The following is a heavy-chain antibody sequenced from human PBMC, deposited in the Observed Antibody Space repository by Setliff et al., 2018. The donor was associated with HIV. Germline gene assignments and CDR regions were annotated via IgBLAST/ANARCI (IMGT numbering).Heavy chain of an antibody. Sequence: PSETLSLTCTVSGGSISSGSYYWSWIRQPAGKGLEWIGHIYSGGSAIYHPSLKSRVTISVDTSKNQFSLKLSSVTAADTAVYYCARDFNYGSGRYYYYMDVWGKGTTVTVSS. CDR3: ARDFNYGSGRYYYYMDV. J-gene: IGHJ6*03. D-gene: IGHD3-10*01. CDR1: GGSISSGSYY. CDR2: IYSGGSA. V-gene: IGHV4-61*09.